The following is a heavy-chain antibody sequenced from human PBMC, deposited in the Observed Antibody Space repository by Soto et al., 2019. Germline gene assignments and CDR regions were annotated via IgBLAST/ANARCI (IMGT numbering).Heavy chain of an antibody. J-gene: IGHJ5*02. Sequence: ASVKVSCTASGYTFTSYGISWVRQAPGQGLEWMGWISAYNGNTNYAQKLQGRVTMTTDTSTSTAYMELRSLRSDDTAVYYCARDLIGTMTKDPWGQGTLVTVSS. CDR2: ISAYNGNT. CDR3: ARDLIGTMTKDP. V-gene: IGHV1-18*01. CDR1: GYTFTSYG. D-gene: IGHD3-22*01.